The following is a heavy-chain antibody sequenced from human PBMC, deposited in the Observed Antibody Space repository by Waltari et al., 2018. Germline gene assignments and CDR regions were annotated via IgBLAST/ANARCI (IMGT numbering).Heavy chain of an antibody. V-gene: IGHV3-66*02. CDR1: GFSVSANY. CDR2: IYSDDST. D-gene: IGHD2-15*01. Sequence: EVQLVESGGGLVQPGGSLRLSCVASGFSVSANYMNWVRQAPGTGLEWVSVIYSDDSTDYADSVKGRFTIFRDNSKNTVYLQMNSLRPEDTAVYYCARAFGYCSGVSCSYWYFDLWGRGTLSAVSS. CDR3: ARAFGYCSGVSCSYWYFDL. J-gene: IGHJ2*01.